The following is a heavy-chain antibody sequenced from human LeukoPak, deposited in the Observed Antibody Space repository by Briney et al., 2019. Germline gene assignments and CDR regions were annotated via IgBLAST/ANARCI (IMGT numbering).Heavy chain of an antibody. J-gene: IGHJ4*02. D-gene: IGHD3-10*01. CDR1: GFTFSCYS. CDR3: ARDGYYYGSGSYYKVDFDY. CDR2: ISSRSSTI. Sequence: GGSLRLSCAASGFTFSCYSMNWVRQAPGKGLEWVSYISSRSSTIYYADPVKGRFTISRDNAKNSLYLQMNSLRAEDTAVYYCARDGYYYGSGSYYKVDFDYWGQGTLVTVSS. V-gene: IGHV3-48*01.